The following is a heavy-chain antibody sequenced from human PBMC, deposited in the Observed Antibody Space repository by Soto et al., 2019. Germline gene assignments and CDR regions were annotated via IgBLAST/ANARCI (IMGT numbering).Heavy chain of an antibody. CDR3: AKVSDSGSYPGYFDY. D-gene: IGHD1-26*01. Sequence: QVQLLESGGGVVQPGRSLRLSCAASGFTFSSYGMNWVRQAPGKGLEWVAVISDDGSNKYYADSVKGRFTISRDNSKNTLYLQMNRLRAEDTAVYYGAKVSDSGSYPGYFDYWGQGTLVTVSS. V-gene: IGHV3-30*18. CDR1: GFTFSSYG. CDR2: ISDDGSNK. J-gene: IGHJ4*02.